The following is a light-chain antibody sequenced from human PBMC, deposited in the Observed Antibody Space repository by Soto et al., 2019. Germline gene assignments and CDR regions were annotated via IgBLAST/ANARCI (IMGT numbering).Light chain of an antibody. J-gene: IGLJ3*02. V-gene: IGLV2-8*01. Sequence: QSALTQPPSASGSPGQSVTISCTGTSSDVGGFDYVSWCQQHPGKAPKLIIYDVNKRPSGVPDRFSGSRSGNTASLTVSGLQAEDEADYYCFPYGGAKNLVFGGGTKLTVL. CDR1: SSDVGGFDY. CDR2: DVN. CDR3: FPYGGAKNLV.